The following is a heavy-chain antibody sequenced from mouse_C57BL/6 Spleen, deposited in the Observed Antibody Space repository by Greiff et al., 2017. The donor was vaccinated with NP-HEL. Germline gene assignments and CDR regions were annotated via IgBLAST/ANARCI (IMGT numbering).Heavy chain of an antibody. V-gene: IGHV5-4*01. CDR2: ISDGGSYT. J-gene: IGHJ3*01. CDR1: GFTFSSYA. CDR3: AREDYYYGSSAWFAY. D-gene: IGHD1-1*01. Sequence: EVKLVESGGGLVKPGGSLKLSCAASGFTFSSYAMSWVRQTPEKRLEWVATISDGGSYTYYPDNVKGRFTISRDNAKNNLYLQMSHLKSEDTAMYYCAREDYYYGSSAWFAYWGQGTLVTVSA.